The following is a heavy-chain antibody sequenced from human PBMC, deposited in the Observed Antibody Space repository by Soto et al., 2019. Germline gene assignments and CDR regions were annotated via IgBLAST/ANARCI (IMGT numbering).Heavy chain of an antibody. CDR2: SRNKVNCYTT. J-gene: IGHJ4*02. Sequence: PGGSLRLSCAASGFTFSDHFMDWVRQAPGKGLEWIGRSRNKVNCYTTEHAASVKGRFTISRDDSQNSLYLQMNSLKTEDTAVYYCARVSGSHYIDYWGQGTLVTVSS. V-gene: IGHV3-72*01. CDR3: ARVSGSHYIDY. CDR1: GFTFSDHF. D-gene: IGHD1-26*01.